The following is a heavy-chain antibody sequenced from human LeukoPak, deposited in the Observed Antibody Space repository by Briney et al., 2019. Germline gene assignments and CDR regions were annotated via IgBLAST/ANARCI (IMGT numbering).Heavy chain of an antibody. V-gene: IGHV5-51*01. D-gene: IGHD1-26*01. Sequence: GESLKISCKGSGYSFTSYWIGWVRQMPGKGLKWMGVIYPGDSDARYSPSFQGQVTISADKSISTAYLQWSSLKASDTAMYYCARRRDLYSGSYYPFDYWGQGTLVTVSS. CDR2: IYPGDSDA. CDR3: ARRRDLYSGSYYPFDY. CDR1: GYSFTSYW. J-gene: IGHJ4*02.